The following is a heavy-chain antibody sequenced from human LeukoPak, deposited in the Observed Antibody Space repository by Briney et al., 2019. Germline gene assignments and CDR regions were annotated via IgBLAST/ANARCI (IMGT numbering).Heavy chain of an antibody. Sequence: GRSLRLSCAASGFTFSSYAMPWVRQAPGKGLEWVAVISYDGSNKYYADSVKGRFTISRDNSKNTMFLQMNSLRAEDTAVYYCAREWGSSSYDYWGQGTLVTVSS. CDR3: AREWGSSSYDY. D-gene: IGHD6-13*01. V-gene: IGHV3-30-3*01. J-gene: IGHJ4*02. CDR1: GFTFSSYA. CDR2: ISYDGSNK.